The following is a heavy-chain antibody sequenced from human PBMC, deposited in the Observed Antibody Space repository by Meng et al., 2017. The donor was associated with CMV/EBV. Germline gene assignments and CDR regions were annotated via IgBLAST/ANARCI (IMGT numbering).Heavy chain of an antibody. J-gene: IGHJ4*02. Sequence: SGYIFTSYGINWVRQAPGQGLEWVGWLSTYNAHTVYTQRFQGRVTMTTDTSTSTAYMELRSLRSDDTAVFYCARGLAHIVTTDFDYWGQGTLVTVSS. CDR2: LSTYNAHT. CDR3: ARGLAHIVTTDFDY. V-gene: IGHV1-18*01. D-gene: IGHD5-12*01. CDR1: GYIFTSYG.